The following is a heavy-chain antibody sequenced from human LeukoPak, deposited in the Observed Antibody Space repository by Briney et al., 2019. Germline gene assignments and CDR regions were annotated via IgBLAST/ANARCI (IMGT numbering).Heavy chain of an antibody. J-gene: IGHJ4*02. CDR3: ARGGGSGYCSSTTCSIFDY. CDR2: IYSSENT. D-gene: IGHD2-2*01. CDR1: GASIRSNS. V-gene: IGHV4-4*07. Sequence: SETLSLTCTVSGASIRSNSWSWIRRPAGKGLELNGRIYSSENTNYNPSLESRVTMSVDTSRNQFSLKLNSVTAADTAVYYCARGGGSGYCSSTTCSIFDYWGQGMLVTVSS.